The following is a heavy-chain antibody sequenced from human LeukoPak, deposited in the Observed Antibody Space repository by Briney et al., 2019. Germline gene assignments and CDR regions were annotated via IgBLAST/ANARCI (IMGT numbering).Heavy chain of an antibody. D-gene: IGHD1-26*01. V-gene: IGHV3-74*01. CDR2: INEDGSTT. Sequence: GGSLRLSCAASGFTFSSNWMHWVRQAPGKGLVWVSRINEDGSTTNYADSVKGRSTIFRDNAKNTLYLQMNSLRAEDTAVYYCVRDLGGRSGHWGQGTLVTVSP. J-gene: IGHJ4*02. CDR1: GFTFSSNW. CDR3: VRDLGGRSGH.